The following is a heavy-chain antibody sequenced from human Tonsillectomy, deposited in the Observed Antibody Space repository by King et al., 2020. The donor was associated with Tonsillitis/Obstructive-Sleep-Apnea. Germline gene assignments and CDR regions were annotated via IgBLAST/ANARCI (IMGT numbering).Heavy chain of an antibody. Sequence: VQLVESGGGVVQPGRSLRLSCAASGFIFSSYGMHWVRQAPGKGLEWLAVIWYDGSNKYYADSVKGRFTISRDNSKNTLYLQMNSLRAEDTAVYYCARDPQSYGSGSYYHYYYYYMDVWGKGTTVTVSS. CDR2: IWYDGSNK. J-gene: IGHJ6*03. D-gene: IGHD3-10*01. CDR1: GFIFSSYG. V-gene: IGHV3-33*01. CDR3: ARDPQSYGSGSYYHYYYYYMDV.